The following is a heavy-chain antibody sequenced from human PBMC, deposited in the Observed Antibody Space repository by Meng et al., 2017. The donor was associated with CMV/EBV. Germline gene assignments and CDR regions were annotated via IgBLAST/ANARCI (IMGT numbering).Heavy chain of an antibody. J-gene: IGHJ2*01. CDR1: GFIFGHYA. V-gene: IGHV3-49*04. CDR3: TRGGVDFWSGCWYFDL. CDR2: IRSQAYGGTT. Sequence: GGSLRPSCTTSGFIFGHYAMTWVRQAPGKGLEWVGFIRSQAYGGTTEYAASVKGRFTISRDDSKSIAYLQMNSLKTEDTAVYYCTRGGVDFWSGCWYFDLWGRGTLVTVSS. D-gene: IGHD3-3*01.